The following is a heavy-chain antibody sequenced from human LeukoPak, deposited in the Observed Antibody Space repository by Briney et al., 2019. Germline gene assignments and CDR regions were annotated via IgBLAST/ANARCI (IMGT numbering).Heavy chain of an antibody. CDR2: IIPIFGTA. V-gene: IGHV1-69*05. D-gene: IGHD3-22*01. Sequence: ASVKVSCKASGGTFSSYAISWVRQAPGQGLEWMGGIIPIFGTANYAQKFQGRVTITTDESTSTAYMELSSLRSEDTAVYYCAGDRYYDSSGGEDYFDYWGQGTLVTVSS. CDR1: GGTFSSYA. CDR3: AGDRYYDSSGGEDYFDY. J-gene: IGHJ4*02.